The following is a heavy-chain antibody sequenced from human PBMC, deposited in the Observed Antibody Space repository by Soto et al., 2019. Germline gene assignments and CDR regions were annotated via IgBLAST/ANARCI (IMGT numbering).Heavy chain of an antibody. CDR1: GGTFSSYA. Sequence: QVQLVQSGAEVKKPGSSVKVSCKASGGTFSSYAISWVRQAPGQGLEWMGGIIPIFGTANYAQKFQGRVTITADESTSTDYMELSSLRSEDTAVYYCAREREYCSGGSCYHDAAIDIWGQGTMVTVSS. J-gene: IGHJ3*02. CDR2: IIPIFGTA. D-gene: IGHD2-15*01. V-gene: IGHV1-69*12. CDR3: AREREYCSGGSCYHDAAIDI.